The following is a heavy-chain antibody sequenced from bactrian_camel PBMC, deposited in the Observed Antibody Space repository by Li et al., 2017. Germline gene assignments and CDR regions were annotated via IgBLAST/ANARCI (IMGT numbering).Heavy chain of an antibody. CDR1: GRTDDINC. CDR2: IRSGSGST. CDR3: AAARSRETSIDVFRSDTYSY. J-gene: IGHJ4*01. D-gene: IGHD2*01. V-gene: IGHV3S54*01. Sequence: QVQLVESGGGSVQTGGSLRLSCVASGRTDDINCMGWFRQAQGTEREGVAAIRSGSGSTYSADSVNGRFTISLDNAENTVYLEMNSLKPEDTAMYYCAAARSRETSIDVFRSDTYSYWGQGTQVTVS.